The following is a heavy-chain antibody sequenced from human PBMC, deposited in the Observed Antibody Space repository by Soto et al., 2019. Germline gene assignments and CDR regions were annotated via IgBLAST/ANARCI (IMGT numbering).Heavy chain of an antibody. V-gene: IGHV3-15*01. D-gene: IGHD2-15*01. CDR1: RFTFTNAW. J-gene: IGHJ6*02. CDR2: IKSKVDGGTI. CDR3: ARVPDIVAAAGGMDV. Sequence: PGGSLRLSCAASRFTFTNAWMSWVRQAPGKGLEWVGRIKSKVDGGTIAYGAPVKGRFTISRDDSRHTLYLQMDSLKIEDTAVYYCARVPDIVAAAGGMDVWGQGTTVTVSS.